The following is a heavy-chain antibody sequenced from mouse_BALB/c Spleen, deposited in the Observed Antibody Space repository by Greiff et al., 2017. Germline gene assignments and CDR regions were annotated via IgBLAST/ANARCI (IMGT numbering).Heavy chain of an antibody. Sequence: VQLQQSGPGLVAPSQSLSITCTVSGFSLTSYGVHWVRQPPGKGLEWLGVIWAGGSTNYNSALMSRLSISKDNSKSQVFLKMNSLQTDDTAMYYCARDRYGSSYAMDYWGQGTSVTVSS. V-gene: IGHV2-9*02. CDR2: IWAGGST. CDR3: ARDRYGSSYAMDY. CDR1: GFSLTSYG. J-gene: IGHJ4*01. D-gene: IGHD1-1*01.